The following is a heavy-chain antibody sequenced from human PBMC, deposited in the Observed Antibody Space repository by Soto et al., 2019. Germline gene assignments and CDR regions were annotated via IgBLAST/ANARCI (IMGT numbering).Heavy chain of an antibody. CDR3: AHSRNLITEDAQVGDFDY. Sequence: QITLKESGPTQVKPTQTLTLTCSFSGFSLNTDGEGVGWVRQPPGEALEWLALIYWDDDERYSPSLKTRLTINKDPSKYQVVLIMTNMDPVDTATYYCAHSRNLITEDAQVGDFDYWGQGTLVTVSS. V-gene: IGHV2-5*02. CDR2: IYWDDDE. J-gene: IGHJ4*02. CDR1: GFSLNTDGEG. D-gene: IGHD3-10*01.